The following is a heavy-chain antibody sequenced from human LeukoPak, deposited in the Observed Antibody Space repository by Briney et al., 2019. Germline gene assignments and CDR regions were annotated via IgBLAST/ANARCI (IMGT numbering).Heavy chain of an antibody. CDR3: AKALSQWLPSIDAFDI. CDR2: ISGSGGST. V-gene: IGHV3-23*01. J-gene: IGHJ3*02. Sequence: GGSLRLSCAASGFTFSISAMNWVRQAPGKGLEWVPAISGSGGSTYYADSVKGRFTISRDNSKNTLYPQMNSLRAEDTAVYYCAKALSQWLPSIDAFDIWGQGTMVTVSS. D-gene: IGHD6-19*01. CDR1: GFTFSISA.